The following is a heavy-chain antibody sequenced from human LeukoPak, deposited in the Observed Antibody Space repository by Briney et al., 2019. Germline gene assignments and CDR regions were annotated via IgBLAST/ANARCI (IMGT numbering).Heavy chain of an antibody. CDR3: ARLCRSSSCYAFDI. CDR1: GFTVSNNF. CDR2: IYSGDYT. J-gene: IGHJ3*02. Sequence: PGGSLRLSCAASGFTVSNNFLSWVRQTPGKGLEWVSVIYSGDYTYYADSVKGRFTISRDISKNTVYIQMNSLRVEDTAVYYCARLCRSSSCYAFDIWGQGTKGTVSS. V-gene: IGHV3-53*01. D-gene: IGHD2-2*01.